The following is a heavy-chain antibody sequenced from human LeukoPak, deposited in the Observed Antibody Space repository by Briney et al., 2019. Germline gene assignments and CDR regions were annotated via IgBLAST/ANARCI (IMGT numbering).Heavy chain of an antibody. V-gene: IGHV4-34*01. J-gene: IGHJ4*02. CDR2: INHSGST. CDR3: ASGIAAAGTKGPFDY. Sequence: TSETLSLTCAVYGGSFSGCYWSWIRQPPGKGLEWIGEINHSGSTNYNPSLKSRVTISVDTSKNQFSLKLSSVTAADTAVYYCASGIAAAGTKGPFDYWGQGTLVTVSS. CDR1: GGSFSGCY. D-gene: IGHD6-13*01.